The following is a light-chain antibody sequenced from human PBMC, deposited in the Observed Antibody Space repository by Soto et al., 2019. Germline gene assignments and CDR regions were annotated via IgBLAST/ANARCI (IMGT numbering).Light chain of an antibody. CDR2: DVT. CDR1: ISDVGGYDY. J-gene: IGLJ1*01. CDR3: KSYTTSSTYV. V-gene: IGLV2-14*03. Sequence: QSVLTQPASVSGSPGQSITISCTGTISDVGGYDYVSWYQHHPGKAPKLMIYDVTNRPSGGSNRFSGSKSGNTASLTISGLQAEDEADYYCKSYTTSSTYVFGTGTKLTVL.